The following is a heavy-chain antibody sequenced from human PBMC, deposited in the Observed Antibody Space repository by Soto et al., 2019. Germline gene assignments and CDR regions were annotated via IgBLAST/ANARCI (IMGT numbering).Heavy chain of an antibody. CDR2: IKDGGLT. CDR3: ARGQEGVVATH. CDR1: GGSLSGYY. V-gene: IGHV4-34*01. D-gene: IGHD5-12*01. Sequence: QVQLQQWGAGLLKPSETLSLTCVVYGGSLSGYYWSWIRQPPGKGLEWIGEIKDGGLTNYSPSLKSRATISADTPENQFSLKLHSVTAADRAVYYCARGQEGVVATHWDQGTLVTVSS. J-gene: IGHJ4*02.